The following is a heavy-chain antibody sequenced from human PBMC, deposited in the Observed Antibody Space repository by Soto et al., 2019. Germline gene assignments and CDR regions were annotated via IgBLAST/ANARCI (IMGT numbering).Heavy chain of an antibody. CDR1: GFSISRYW. CDR3: ARDRGNGCYCQDTWGMDV. D-gene: IGHD2-15*01. Sequence: DVQLVESGGGLVQPGGSLRVSCGASGFSISRYWMSWVRRAPGKGLEWVGNIDQDGTENFYAGSVRGRFTISRDNAMNSLYLQMDSLTAEDTAVYFYARDRGNGCYCQDTWGMDVWGQGTTVTVSS. V-gene: IGHV3-7*05. CDR2: IDQDGTEN. J-gene: IGHJ6*02.